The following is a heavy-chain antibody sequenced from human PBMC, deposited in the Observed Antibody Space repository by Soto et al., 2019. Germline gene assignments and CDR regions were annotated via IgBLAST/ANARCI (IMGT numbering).Heavy chain of an antibody. CDR1: GFTFSSYV. CDR2: ISYDGSNK. D-gene: IGHD6-25*01. V-gene: IGHV3-30-3*01. CDR3: ARDGAARLTDYYSGMEG. J-gene: IGHJ6*04. Sequence: SLSLSCSASGFTFSSYVMHWVRQAPGKGLEWVAVISYDGSNKYYADSVKGRFTISRDNSKNTLYLQMNTLRAEDTAVYYCARDGAARLTDYYSGMEGWGKGPTVTVSS.